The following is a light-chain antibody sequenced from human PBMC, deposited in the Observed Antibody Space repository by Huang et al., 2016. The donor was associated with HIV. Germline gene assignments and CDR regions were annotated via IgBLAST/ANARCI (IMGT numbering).Light chain of an antibody. Sequence: EIVMTQSPATLSLSPGERATLSCRASQSLSSLLAWYQQKPGQAPGLLIYGASIRATGVPARFRASGSGTEFTLTINSLQSEDVAVYYCQQYHDWPPITFGQGTRLE. V-gene: IGKV3-15*01. CDR2: GAS. J-gene: IGKJ5*01. CDR1: QSLSSL. CDR3: QQYHDWPPIT.